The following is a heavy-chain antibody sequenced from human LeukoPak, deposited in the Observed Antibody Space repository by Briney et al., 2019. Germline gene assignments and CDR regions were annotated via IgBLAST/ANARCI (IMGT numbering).Heavy chain of an antibody. CDR1: GYTFTNYG. CDR2: ISAYSGNT. J-gene: IGHJ4*02. CDR3: AIFQGSYYHTSGYFDVDY. D-gene: IGHD3-22*01. V-gene: IGHV1-18*01. Sequence: ASVTVSCMASGYTFTNYGIFWVRQAPGQGLEWMGWISAYSGNTNYAQKLQGRVTMTTETSTSTAYMELESLRSDDTAVYYCAIFQGSYYHTSGYFDVDYWGQGTPVTVSS.